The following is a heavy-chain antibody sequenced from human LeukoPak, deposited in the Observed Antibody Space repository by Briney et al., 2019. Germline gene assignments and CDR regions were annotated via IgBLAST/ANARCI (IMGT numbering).Heavy chain of an antibody. Sequence: SETLSLTCTVSGGSISSYYWSWIRQPPGKGLEWIGYIYYSGSTNYKSSLKSRVTISVDTSKNQFSLKLSSVTAADTAVYYCARETRGGWYRRSGYYMDVWGKGTTVTVSS. D-gene: IGHD6-19*01. J-gene: IGHJ6*03. V-gene: IGHV4-59*12. CDR2: IYYSGST. CDR1: GGSISSYY. CDR3: ARETRGGWYRRSGYYMDV.